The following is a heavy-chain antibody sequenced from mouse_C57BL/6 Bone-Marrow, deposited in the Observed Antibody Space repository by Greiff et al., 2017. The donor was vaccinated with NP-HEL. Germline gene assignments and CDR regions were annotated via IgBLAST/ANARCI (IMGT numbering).Heavy chain of an antibody. CDR3: ARHNCDVIDY. J-gene: IGHJ2*01. CDR1: GFTFSDYY. CDR2: ISNGGGST. Sequence: EVMLVESGGGLVQPGGSLKLSCAASGFTFSDYYMYWVRQTPEKRLEWVAYISNGGGSTYYPDTVKGRFTISRDKAKNTLYLQMSRLKSEDTAMYYSARHNCDVIDYWGQGTTLTVSS. V-gene: IGHV5-12*01.